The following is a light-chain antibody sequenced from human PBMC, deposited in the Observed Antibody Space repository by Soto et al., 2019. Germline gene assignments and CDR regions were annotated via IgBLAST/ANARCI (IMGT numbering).Light chain of an antibody. Sequence: DIQITQSPSAVSASVGDRVTITCRASQGISSWLAWYQQKQGKAPKLLIYAASSLQSGVPSRLSGSGYGTDLTLTISSLKNEDFATYYCQQANSFTLTFGQGTRLEIK. J-gene: IGKJ5*01. CDR3: QQANSFTLT. CDR2: AAS. V-gene: IGKV1-12*01. CDR1: QGISSW.